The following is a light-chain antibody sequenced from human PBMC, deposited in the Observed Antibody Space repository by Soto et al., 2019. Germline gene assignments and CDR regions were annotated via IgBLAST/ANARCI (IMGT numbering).Light chain of an antibody. CDR1: SSNIGSNS. CDR2: SNN. J-gene: IGLJ3*02. Sequence: QSVLTQPPSASGTPGQRVIISCSGSSSNIGSNSVNWYQHLPGTAPKLLIYSNNQRPSGVPDRFSGSKSGTSASLAISGLQSEDEADYYCAAWDDSLNGRVFGGGTKLTVL. V-gene: IGLV1-44*01. CDR3: AAWDDSLNGRV.